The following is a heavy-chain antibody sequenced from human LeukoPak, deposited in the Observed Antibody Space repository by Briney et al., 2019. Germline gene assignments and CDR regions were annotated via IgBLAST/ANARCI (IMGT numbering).Heavy chain of an antibody. D-gene: IGHD4-23*01. Sequence: SETLSLTCTVSGGSISSSSYYWGWIRQPPGKGLEWIGSIYYSGSTYYNPSLKSRVTISVDTSKNQFSLKLSSVTAADTAVYYCARFDYGGSNFDYWGQGTLVTVSS. CDR2: IYYSGST. J-gene: IGHJ4*02. CDR3: ARFDYGGSNFDY. CDR1: GGSISSSSYY. V-gene: IGHV4-39*07.